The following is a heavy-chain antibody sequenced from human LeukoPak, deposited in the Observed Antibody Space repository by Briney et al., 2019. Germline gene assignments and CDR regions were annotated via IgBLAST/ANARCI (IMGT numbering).Heavy chain of an antibody. CDR3: ARRAGDYSHPYDY. D-gene: IGHD3-22*01. Sequence: GGSLRLSCTVSGFTVSSNSMSWVRQAPGKGLEWVSFIYSGGNTHNSDSAKGRFTISRDNSKNTLYLQMNTLRAEDTAVYYCARRAGDYSHPYDYWGQGTLVTVSS. CDR1: GFTVSSNS. CDR2: IYSGGNT. J-gene: IGHJ4*02. V-gene: IGHV3-53*01.